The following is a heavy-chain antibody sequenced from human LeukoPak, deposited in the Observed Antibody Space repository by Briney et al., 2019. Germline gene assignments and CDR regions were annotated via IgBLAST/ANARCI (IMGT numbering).Heavy chain of an antibody. D-gene: IGHD4-17*01. CDR1: GYTFTSYD. Sequence: GASVKVSCKASGYTFTSYDINWVRQATGQGLEWMGWMNPNSGNTGYAQKFQGRVTITRNTSISTAYMELSSLRSDDTAVYYCARDYGDPFGYYYGMDVWGQGTTVTVSS. CDR3: ARDYGDPFGYYYGMDV. V-gene: IGHV1-8*03. J-gene: IGHJ6*02. CDR2: MNPNSGNT.